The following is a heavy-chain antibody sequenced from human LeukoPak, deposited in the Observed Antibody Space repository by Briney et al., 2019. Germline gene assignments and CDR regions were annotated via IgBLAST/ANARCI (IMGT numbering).Heavy chain of an antibody. V-gene: IGHV3-23*01. CDR1: GFTFSSYA. CDR2: ISGSGGST. D-gene: IGHD1-26*01. CDR3: AKDTRVLVGATIGWYFDY. Sequence: WGSLRLSCAASGFTFSSYAMSWVRQAPGKGLEWVSAISGSGGSTYYADSVKGRFTISRDNSKNTLYLQMNSLRAEDTAVYYCAKDTRVLVGATIGWYFDYWGQGTLVTVSS. J-gene: IGHJ4*02.